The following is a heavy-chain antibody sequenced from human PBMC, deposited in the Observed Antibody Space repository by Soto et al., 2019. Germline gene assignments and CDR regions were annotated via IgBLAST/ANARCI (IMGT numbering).Heavy chain of an antibody. CDR1: GFTFSSNA. Sequence: GGSLRLSCAASGFTFSSNAMSWVRQAPGKGLEWVSGISGSGGGIDYADSVKGRFSISRDNSENTLYLQMNSLRAEDTAVYYCAKVYSYDFWSGTYYYYGMDVWGQGTTVTVSS. CDR3: AKVYSYDFWSGTYYYYGMDV. J-gene: IGHJ6*02. V-gene: IGHV3-23*01. D-gene: IGHD3-3*01. CDR2: ISGSGGGI.